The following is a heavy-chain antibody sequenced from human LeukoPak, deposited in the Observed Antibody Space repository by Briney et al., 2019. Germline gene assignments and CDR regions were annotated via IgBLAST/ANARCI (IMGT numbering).Heavy chain of an antibody. CDR2: IYYSGNT. CDR3: AKGHRYSSGWYWSHWFDP. V-gene: IGHV4-31*03. Sequence: PSETLSLTCTVSGATISSGGYYWTWIRQHTGKGLEWIGYIYYSGNTYYNSSLTGRVAMSVDTSKNQFSLKLSSVTAADTAVYYCAKGHRYSSGWYWSHWFDPWGQGTLVTVSS. CDR1: GATISSGGYY. J-gene: IGHJ5*02. D-gene: IGHD6-19*01.